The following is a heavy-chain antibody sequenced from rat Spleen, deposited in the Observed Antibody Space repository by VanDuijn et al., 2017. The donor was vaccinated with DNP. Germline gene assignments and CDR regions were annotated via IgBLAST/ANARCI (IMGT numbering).Heavy chain of an antibody. D-gene: IGHD1-5*01. CDR3: ARPGYNDWFAY. CDR1: GFTFSNYW. V-gene: IGHV5-31*01. J-gene: IGHJ3*01. Sequence: EVQLVESGGGLVQPGRSLKLSCVTSGFTFSNYWMNWLRQAPGKGLEWVASISNIGWSVYSPDSVEGRFTISRDNSKSTQYLQMDSLRSEDTATYYCARPGYNDWFAYWGQGTLVTVSS. CDR2: ISNIGWSV.